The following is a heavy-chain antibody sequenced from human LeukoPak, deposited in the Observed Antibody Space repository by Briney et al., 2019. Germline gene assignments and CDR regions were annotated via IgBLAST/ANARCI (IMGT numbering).Heavy chain of an antibody. D-gene: IGHD3-10*01. CDR1: GFTFSSYS. J-gene: IGHJ3*02. CDR3: ARLHRPHPGIPDVLLWFGEGDAFDI. CDR2: ISSSSSYI. Sequence: GGSLRLSCAASGFTFSSYSMNWVRQAPGKGLEWVSSISSSSSYIYYADSVKGRFTISRDNAKNSLYLQMNSLRAEDTAVYYCARLHRPHPGIPDVLLWFGEGDAFDIWGQGTMVTVSS. V-gene: IGHV3-21*01.